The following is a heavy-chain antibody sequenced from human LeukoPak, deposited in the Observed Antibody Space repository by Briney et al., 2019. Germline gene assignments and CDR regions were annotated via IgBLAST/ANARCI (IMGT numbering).Heavy chain of an antibody. D-gene: IGHD6-19*01. V-gene: IGHV4-59*01. CDR3: ARVKRSSGWFQGGCFDP. J-gene: IGHJ5*02. CDR1: GGSISSYY. CDR2: IYYSGNT. Sequence: SETLSLTCTVSGGSISSYYWSWIRQPPGKGLEWTGYIYYSGNTNYNPSLKSRVTMSVDTSKNQFSLKLSSVTAADTAVYYCARVKRSSGWFQGGCFDPWGQGTLVTVSS.